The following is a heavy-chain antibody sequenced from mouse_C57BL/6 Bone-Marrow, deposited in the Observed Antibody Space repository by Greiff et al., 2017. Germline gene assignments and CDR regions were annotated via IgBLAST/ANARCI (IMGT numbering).Heavy chain of an antibody. CDR3: ARKDSWYLDY. Sequence: QVQLQQSGAELVRPGTSVKVSCKASGYAFTNYLIEWVKQRPGQGLEWIGVINPGSGGTNYNEKFKGKATLTADKSSSTAYMQLSSLTSEDSAVYFCARKDSWYLDYWGQGTTRTVSS. J-gene: IGHJ2*01. V-gene: IGHV1-54*01. CDR1: GYAFTNYL. CDR2: INPGSGGT.